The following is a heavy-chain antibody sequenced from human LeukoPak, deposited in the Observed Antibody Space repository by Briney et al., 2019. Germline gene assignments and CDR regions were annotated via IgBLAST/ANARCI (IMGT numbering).Heavy chain of an antibody. J-gene: IGHJ6*03. V-gene: IGHV1-69*13. Sequence: SVKVSCKDSGGTFSSYAIRWVRQAPGQELEWMEGIVPIFGTANYAQKFQGRVMITADESTSTAYMELSSLRSEDSAVYYCARDISNCGGDCHHDDYMDVWGKRTTVTVSS. CDR1: GGTFSSYA. D-gene: IGHD2-21*01. CDR2: IVPIFGTA. CDR3: ARDISNCGGDCHHDDYMDV.